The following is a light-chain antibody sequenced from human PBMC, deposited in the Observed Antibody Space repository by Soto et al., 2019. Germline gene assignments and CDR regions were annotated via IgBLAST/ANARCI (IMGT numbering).Light chain of an antibody. CDR3: SSYISTYTPYI. J-gene: IGLJ1*01. Sequence: QSALTQPASVSGSPGQSITISCTGTSNDIGGYNYVSWYQHLPGKAPKLIIYEVSNRPSGVSNRLSGSKSGNTASLTISGLQAEDEADYYCSSYISTYTPYILGTGTKVTVL. CDR1: SNDIGGYNY. V-gene: IGLV2-14*01. CDR2: EVS.